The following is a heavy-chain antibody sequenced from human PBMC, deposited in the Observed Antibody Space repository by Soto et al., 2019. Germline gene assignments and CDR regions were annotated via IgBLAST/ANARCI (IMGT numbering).Heavy chain of an antibody. CDR3: ARYTIFGDPGYTGRTLNGMDV. J-gene: IGHJ6*02. Sequence: ASVKVSCKASGYTFTSYGISWVRQAPGQGLEWMGWISAYNHNTSYAQKLQGRVTMTTDTYTSTAYMELRSLGSDDRAVYYCARYTIFGDPGYTGRTLNGMDVWGQGTPVTVS. D-gene: IGHD3-3*01. CDR1: GYTFTSYG. CDR2: ISAYNHNT. V-gene: IGHV1-18*01.